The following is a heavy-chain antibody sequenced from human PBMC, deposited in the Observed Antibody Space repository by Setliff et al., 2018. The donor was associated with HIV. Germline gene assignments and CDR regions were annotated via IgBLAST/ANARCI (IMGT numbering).Heavy chain of an antibody. D-gene: IGHD5-12*01. Sequence: ASVKVSCKASGGIFNAYGMNWVRQAPGQGLEWMGGIIPIARAPNYAQKFQDRVTITADESTTTVYMEVRSLKSEDTALYYCARGPLYGYDRGYFDYWGQGTLVTVSS. CDR2: IIPIARAP. J-gene: IGHJ4*02. V-gene: IGHV1-69*13. CDR3: ARGPLYGYDRGYFDY. CDR1: GGIFNAYG.